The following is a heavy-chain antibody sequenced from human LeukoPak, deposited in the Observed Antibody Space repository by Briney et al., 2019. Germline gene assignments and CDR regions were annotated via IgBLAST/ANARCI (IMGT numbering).Heavy chain of an antibody. CDR2: ISAYNGNT. V-gene: IGHV1-18*01. CDR1: GYTFTSYG. Sequence: ASVKVSCKASGYTFTSYGISWVRQAPGQGLDWMGWISAYNGNTNYAQKLQGRVTMTTDTSTSTAYMELRSLSSDDTAVYYCARDPGIAAAGIWFDPWGQGTLVTVSS. J-gene: IGHJ5*02. CDR3: ARDPGIAAAGIWFDP. D-gene: IGHD6-13*01.